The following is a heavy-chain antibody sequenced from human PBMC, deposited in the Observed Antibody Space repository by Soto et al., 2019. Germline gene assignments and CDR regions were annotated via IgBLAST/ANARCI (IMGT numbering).Heavy chain of an antibody. CDR1: GGSISSSNW. J-gene: IGHJ6*02. CDR2: IYHSGST. V-gene: IGHV4-4*02. D-gene: IGHD4-17*01. CDR3: ARTYGDSPDYYYGMDV. Sequence: SETLSLTCAVSGGSISSSNWWSWVRQPPGKGLEWIGEIYHSGSTNYNPSLKSRVTISVDKSKNQFSLKLSSVTAADTAVYYCARTYGDSPDYYYGMDVWGQGTTVTVSS.